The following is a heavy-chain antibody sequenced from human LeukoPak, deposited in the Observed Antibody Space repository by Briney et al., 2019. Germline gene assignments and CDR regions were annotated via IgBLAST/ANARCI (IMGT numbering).Heavy chain of an antibody. J-gene: IGHJ4*02. Sequence: PGGSLRLSCVASGFTFSSYSMNWVRQAPGKGLEWVARINPGGSSITYADSVKGRFTISRDNAKNTLYLQMDSLRAEDTGVYYCARSNQADDYWGQGTLVTVSS. D-gene: IGHD1-14*01. CDR1: GFTFSSYS. CDR3: ARSNQADDY. V-gene: IGHV3-74*01. CDR2: INPGGSSI.